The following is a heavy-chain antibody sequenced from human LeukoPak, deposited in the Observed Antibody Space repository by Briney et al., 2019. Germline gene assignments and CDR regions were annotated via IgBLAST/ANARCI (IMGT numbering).Heavy chain of an antibody. CDR2: ISGSGGST. J-gene: IGHJ4*02. CDR3: AKGGLGCSSTSCSDY. CDR1: GFTYSSYA. V-gene: IGHV3-23*01. D-gene: IGHD2-2*01. Sequence: GGSLRLSCAVSGFTYSSYAMSWVRQAPGKGLAWVSSISGSGGSTYYADSVKGRFTISRDNSKNTLYLQMNSLRAEDTAVYYCAKGGLGCSSTSCSDYWGQGTLVTVSS.